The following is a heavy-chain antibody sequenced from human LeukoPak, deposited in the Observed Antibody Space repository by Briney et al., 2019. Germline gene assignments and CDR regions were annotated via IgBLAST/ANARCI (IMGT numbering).Heavy chain of an antibody. D-gene: IGHD3-10*01. Sequence: ASVKVSCKASGYTFTSYDINWVRQATGQGLEWMGWMNPNSGNTSYAQKFQGRVTITRNTSISTAYMELSSLRSEDTAVYYCARASGYYGSDWFDPWGQGTLVTVSS. CDR3: ARASGYYGSDWFDP. CDR1: GYTFTSYD. V-gene: IGHV1-8*03. J-gene: IGHJ5*02. CDR2: MNPNSGNT.